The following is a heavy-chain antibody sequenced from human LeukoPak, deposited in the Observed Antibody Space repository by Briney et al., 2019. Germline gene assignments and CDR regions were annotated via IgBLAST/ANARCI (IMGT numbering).Heavy chain of an antibody. CDR1: GGTFSSYA. J-gene: IGHJ4*02. V-gene: IGHV1-69*05. CDR3: AREGGYSGYDFDY. CDR2: IIPIFGTA. D-gene: IGHD5-12*01. Sequence: SVKVSCKASGGTFSSYAISWVRQAPGQGLEWMGGIIPIFGTANYAQKFQGRVTMTRDMSTSTVYMELSSLRSEDTAVYYCAREGGYSGYDFDYWGQGTLVTVSS.